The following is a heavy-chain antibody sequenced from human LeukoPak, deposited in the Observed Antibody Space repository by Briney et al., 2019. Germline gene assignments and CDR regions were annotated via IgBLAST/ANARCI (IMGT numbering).Heavy chain of an antibody. CDR3: ATTYLGSYYYDSSGRRGYLDY. J-gene: IGHJ4*02. D-gene: IGHD3-22*01. Sequence: SETLSLTCSVSSYSISGGYYWGWIRQPPGKGLEWIGSIYHSGISYYNPSLRSRVTISADMSKNQFSLKLSSVTAADTAVYYCATTYLGSYYYDSSGRRGYLDYWGQGTLVTVSS. CDR2: IYHSGIS. V-gene: IGHV4-38-2*01. CDR1: SYSISGGYY.